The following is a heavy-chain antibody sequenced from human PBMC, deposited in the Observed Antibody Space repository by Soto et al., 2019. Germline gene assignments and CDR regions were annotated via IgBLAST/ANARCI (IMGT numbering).Heavy chain of an antibody. CDR3: ARKVLGSTSRPYWWYFDL. Sequence: EVQLLESGGGLVQPGGSLRLSCVGSGFTFINYAMNWVRQTPGKGLEWVSTISGGGDRTFDADTVKGRFTISRDNSKNTVNLQMNSLRADDTAVYYCARKVLGSTSRPYWWYFDLWGRCTLVTVSS. CDR1: GFTFINYA. V-gene: IGHV3-23*01. J-gene: IGHJ2*01. CDR2: ISGGGDRT. D-gene: IGHD2-2*01.